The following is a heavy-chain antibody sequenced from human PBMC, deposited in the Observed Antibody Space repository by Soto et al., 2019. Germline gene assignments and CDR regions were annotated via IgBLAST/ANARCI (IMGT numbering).Heavy chain of an antibody. J-gene: IGHJ4*02. CDR3: ARRYGSGFDY. CDR2: IYYSGST. V-gene: IGHV4-31*03. Sequence: SETLSLTCTVSGGSISSGGYYWSWIRQHPGKGLEWIGYIYYSGSTYYNPSLKSRVTISVDTSKNQFSLKLSSVTAADTAAYYCARRYGSGFDYWGQGTLVTVSS. CDR1: GGSISSGGYY. D-gene: IGHD3-10*01.